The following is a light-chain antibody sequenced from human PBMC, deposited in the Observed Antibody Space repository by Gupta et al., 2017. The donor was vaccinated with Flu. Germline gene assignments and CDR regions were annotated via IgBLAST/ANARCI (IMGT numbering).Light chain of an antibody. V-gene: IGLV1-47*01. J-gene: IGLJ3*02. CDR1: SSNIEKNY. Sequence: QSALTQPPSASGTPGQRVTISCSGTSSNIEKNYVYWSQQVPGTAPRVLIYADNERPSGVPDRFSGSRSGASVSLAISGLRPEDEADYYCAAWDDGLSGPNWVFGGGTKVTVL. CDR2: ADN. CDR3: AAWDDGLSGPNWV.